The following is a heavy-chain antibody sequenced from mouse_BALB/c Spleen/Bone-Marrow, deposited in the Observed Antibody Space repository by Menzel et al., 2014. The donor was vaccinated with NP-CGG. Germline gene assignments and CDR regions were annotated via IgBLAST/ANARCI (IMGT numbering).Heavy chain of an antibody. J-gene: IGHJ3*01. D-gene: IGHD2-3*01. CDR1: GFSLTRYG. CDR3: ATDGYYVRFAY. Sequence: QLQQSGPGLVQPSQSLSLTCTVSGFSLTRYGVHCVRQSPGKGLEWLGVIWSGGSTVYNAAFISRLSISKDNSKSQVFFKRNSLQANDTAIYYCATDGYYVRFAYWGQGTLVTVSA. CDR2: IWSGGST. V-gene: IGHV2-2*02.